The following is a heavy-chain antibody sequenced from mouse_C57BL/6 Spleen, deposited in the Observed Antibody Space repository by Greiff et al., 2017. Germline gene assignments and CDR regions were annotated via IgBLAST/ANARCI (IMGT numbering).Heavy chain of an antibody. D-gene: IGHD2-1*01. CDR1: GYTFTSYW. V-gene: IGHV1-64*01. J-gene: IGHJ3*01. CDR2: IHPNSGST. Sequence: VQLQQPGAELVKPGASVKLSCKASGYTFTSYWMHWVKQRPGQGLEWIGMIHPNSGSTNYNEKFKSKATLTVDKSSSTAYMQLSSLTSEDSAVYYCAREPYYGNYLAWFAYWGQGTLVTVSA. CDR3: AREPYYGNYLAWFAY.